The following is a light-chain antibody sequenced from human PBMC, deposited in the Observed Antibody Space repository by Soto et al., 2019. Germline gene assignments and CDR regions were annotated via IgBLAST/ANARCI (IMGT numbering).Light chain of an antibody. V-gene: IGLV1-40*01. CDR1: SSNIGAGYD. CDR2: GNT. Sequence: QAVVTQPPSMSGAPGQGVTISCTGSSSNIGAGYDVHWYQQVPGTAPKLLIYGNTNRPSGVPDRFSASKSGTSASLAISGLQAEDEADYYCSSYTSSSPFVFGTGTKLTVL. CDR3: SSYTSSSPFV. J-gene: IGLJ1*01.